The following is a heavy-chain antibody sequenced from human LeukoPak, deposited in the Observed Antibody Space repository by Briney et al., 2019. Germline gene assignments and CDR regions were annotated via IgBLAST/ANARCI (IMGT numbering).Heavy chain of an antibody. V-gene: IGHV3-23*01. CDR1: GFTFSSYA. CDR2: ISGSGGST. D-gene: IGHD2-21*01. CDR3: ASDGTYCGGDCYTNYYMDV. Sequence: GSLRLSCAASGFTFSSYAMSWVRQAPGKGLEWVSAISGSGGSTYYADSVKGRFTISRDNSKNTLYLQMNSLRAEDTAVYYCASDGTYCGGDCYTNYYMDVWGKGTTVTVSS. J-gene: IGHJ6*03.